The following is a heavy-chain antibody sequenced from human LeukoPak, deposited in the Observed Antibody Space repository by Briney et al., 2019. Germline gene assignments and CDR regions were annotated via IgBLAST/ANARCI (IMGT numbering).Heavy chain of an antibody. D-gene: IGHD6-13*01. V-gene: IGHV5-51*01. CDR2: INPGDSGT. CDR1: GYSFTSYW. Sequence: GEALKISCSGSGYSFTSYWIGWGRQMPGKGLEGMGIINPGDSGTRYSPSFQGQVTISPDKSLSTAYLQWSTVKAADTAMYYCARHRSIAAAGIWGNNVFDIWGQGTTVTVSS. CDR3: ARHRSIAAAGIWGNNVFDI. J-gene: IGHJ3*02.